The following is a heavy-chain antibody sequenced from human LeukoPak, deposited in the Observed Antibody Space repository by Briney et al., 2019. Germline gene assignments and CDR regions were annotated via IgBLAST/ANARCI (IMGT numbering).Heavy chain of an antibody. J-gene: IGHJ3*02. V-gene: IGHV1-18*04. CDR1: GYTFTSYG. Sequence: GASVKVSCKASGYTFTSYGISWVRQAPGQGLEWMGWISVYNGNTNYAQKLQGRVTMTTDTSTSTAYMELRSLRSDDTAVYYCARGSYFDWHDAFDIWGQGTMVTVSS. CDR2: ISVYNGNT. CDR3: ARGSYFDWHDAFDI. D-gene: IGHD3-9*01.